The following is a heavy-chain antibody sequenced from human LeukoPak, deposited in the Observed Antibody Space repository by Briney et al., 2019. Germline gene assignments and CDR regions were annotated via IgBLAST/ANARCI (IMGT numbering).Heavy chain of an antibody. V-gene: IGHV4-34*01. Sequence: SETLSLTCAVYGGSFSGYYWSWIRQPPGKGLEWIGEIKHSGSTNYNPSLKSRVTISVDTSKNQFSLKLSSVTAADTAVYYCARGRRMRITMIVVVITEKYFDYWGQGTLVTVSS. D-gene: IGHD3-22*01. CDR1: GGSFSGYY. CDR3: ARGRRMRITMIVVVITEKYFDY. CDR2: IKHSGST. J-gene: IGHJ4*02.